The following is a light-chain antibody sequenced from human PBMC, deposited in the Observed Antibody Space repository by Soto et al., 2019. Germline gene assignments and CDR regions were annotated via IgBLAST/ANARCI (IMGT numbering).Light chain of an antibody. J-gene: IGLJ1*01. CDR1: TGAVTSGHW. Sequence: QAVVTQEPSLTVSPGGTVTLTCGSSTGAVTSGHWPHWFQQKPGQAPRTLIYDTDNKHPWTPARFSGSLLGGKAALTLSGAQPEDESDYYFLVIFTGVGEVFGTGTKLTVL. CDR3: LVIFTGVGEV. CDR2: DTD. V-gene: IGLV7-46*01.